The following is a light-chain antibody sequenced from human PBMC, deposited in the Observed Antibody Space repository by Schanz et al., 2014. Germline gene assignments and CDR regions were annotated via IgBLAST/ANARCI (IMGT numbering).Light chain of an antibody. V-gene: IGLV1-40*01. J-gene: IGLJ3*02. CDR2: RSI. Sequence: QSVLTQPPSVSGAPGQRVTISCTGSSSNFGAGYDVHWYQQLPGTAPKLLIYRSINRPSGVPDRFSGSKSGTSASLAITGLQPEDDADYYCQSYDSSLWVFGGGTKLTVL. CDR1: SSNFGAGYD. CDR3: QSYDSSLWV.